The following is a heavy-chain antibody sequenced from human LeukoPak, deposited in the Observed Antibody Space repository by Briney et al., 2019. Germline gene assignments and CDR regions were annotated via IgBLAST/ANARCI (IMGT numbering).Heavy chain of an antibody. J-gene: IGHJ4*02. V-gene: IGHV3-74*01. CDR1: GFPFSSYW. CDR3: ARDLIIPTGMVTGGFDY. CDR2: INSDGRST. D-gene: IGHD5-18*01. Sequence: PGESLTLPCAASGFPFSSYWMHWLRHPPGKGLVGVSRINSDGRSTSYADSVKGRTTISRDNAKNTLYLQMNSMRAEDTAVYYWARDLIIPTGMVTGGFDYWGQGTLVTVSS.